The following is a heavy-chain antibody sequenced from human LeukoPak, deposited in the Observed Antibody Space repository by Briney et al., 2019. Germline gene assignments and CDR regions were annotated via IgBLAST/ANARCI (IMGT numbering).Heavy chain of an antibody. CDR3: ARDSRLWYSSGWYYFDY. V-gene: IGHV4-4*07. D-gene: IGHD6-19*01. CDR1: GGSISSYY. J-gene: IGHJ4*02. CDR2: IYTSGST. Sequence: PSETLSLTCTVSGGSISSYYWSWIRQPAGKGLEWIGRIYTSGSTNYNPSLKSRVTMSVDTSKNQFSLKLSSVTAADTAVYYCARDSRLWYSSGWYYFDYWGLGTLVTVSS.